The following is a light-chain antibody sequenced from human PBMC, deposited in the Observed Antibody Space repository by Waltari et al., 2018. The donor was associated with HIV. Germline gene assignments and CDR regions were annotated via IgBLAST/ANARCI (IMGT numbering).Light chain of an antibody. Sequence: QSALTQPASVSGSPGQSITISCTGNSSDVGGYNYVSWYQQHPGKAPKLMIYEVSNRPSGVSNRFSGSKSGNTASLTISGLQAEDEADYYCSSYRSSSTLEVFGTGTKVTVL. V-gene: IGLV2-14*01. CDR3: SSYRSSSTLEV. CDR2: EVS. J-gene: IGLJ1*01. CDR1: SSDVGGYNY.